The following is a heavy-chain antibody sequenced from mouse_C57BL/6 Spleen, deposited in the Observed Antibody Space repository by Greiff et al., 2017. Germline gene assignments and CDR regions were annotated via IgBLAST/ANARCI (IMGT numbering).Heavy chain of an antibody. D-gene: IGHD1-1*01. Sequence: VKLVESGPGLVAPSQSLSITCTVSGFSLTSYGVDWVRQPPGKGLEWLGVIWGGGSTNYNSALMSRLSIRKDTSKSPVFLKRNGLQTDDTAMYYCAISSRYYAMDYWGQGASVTVSS. J-gene: IGHJ4*01. CDR3: AISSRYYAMDY. V-gene: IGHV2-9*01. CDR2: IWGGGST. CDR1: GFSLTSYG.